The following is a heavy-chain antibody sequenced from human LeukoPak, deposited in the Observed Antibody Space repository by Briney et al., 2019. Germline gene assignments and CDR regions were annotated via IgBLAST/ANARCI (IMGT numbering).Heavy chain of an antibody. CDR3: ARGPPVHFYNWFDP. Sequence: SVKVSCKASGGTFSSYAIRWVRQAPGQGLEWMGGIIPIFGTANYAQKFQGRVTITADESTSTAYMELSSLRSEDTAVYYCARGPPVHFYNWFDPWGQGTLVTVSS. CDR2: IIPIFGTA. D-gene: IGHD3-3*02. CDR1: GGTFSSYA. V-gene: IGHV1-69*13. J-gene: IGHJ5*02.